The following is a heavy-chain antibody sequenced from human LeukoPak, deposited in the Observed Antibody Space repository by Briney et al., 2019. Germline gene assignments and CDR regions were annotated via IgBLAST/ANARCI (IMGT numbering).Heavy chain of an antibody. CDR2: IRYDGTNT. D-gene: IGHD5-24*01. J-gene: IGHJ4*02. CDR3: AKDAEVATIED. V-gene: IGHV3-30*02. CDR1: GFTFSSYG. Sequence: PGGSLRLSCAASGFTFSSYGLHWVRQAPGKGLEWVAFIRYDGTNTYYADSVKGRFTISRDNSKTTLYLQMNSQGAEDTAVYYCAKDAEVATIEDWGQGTLVTVSS.